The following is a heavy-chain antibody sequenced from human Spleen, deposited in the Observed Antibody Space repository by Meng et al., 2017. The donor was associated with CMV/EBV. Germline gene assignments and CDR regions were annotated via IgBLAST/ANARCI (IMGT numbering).Heavy chain of an antibody. CDR2: ISGSGGST. D-gene: IGHD3-3*01. V-gene: IGHV3-23*01. Sequence: GESLKISCAASGFTFSSYAMSWVRQAPGKGLEWVSAISGSGGSTYYADSVKGRFTISRDNSKNTLYLQMNSLRAEDTAVYYCARAPVGFLEWNTFDYWGQGTLVTVSS. CDR1: GFTFSSYA. CDR3: ARAPVGFLEWNTFDY. J-gene: IGHJ4*02.